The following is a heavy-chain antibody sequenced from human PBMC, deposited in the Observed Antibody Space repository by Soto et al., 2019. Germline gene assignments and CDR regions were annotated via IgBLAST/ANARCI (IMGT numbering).Heavy chain of an antibody. CDR2: INHSGST. V-gene: IGHV4-34*01. D-gene: IGHD6-19*01. J-gene: IGHJ4*02. Sequence: QVQLQQWGAGLLKPSETLSLTCAVYGGSFSGYYWSWIRQPPGKGLAWIGEINHSGSTNYNPSLKSRVTISVDTSKNQFSLKLSSVTAADTAVYYCARGIAVASFGNYYFDYWGQGTLVTVSS. CDR1: GGSFSGYY. CDR3: ARGIAVASFGNYYFDY.